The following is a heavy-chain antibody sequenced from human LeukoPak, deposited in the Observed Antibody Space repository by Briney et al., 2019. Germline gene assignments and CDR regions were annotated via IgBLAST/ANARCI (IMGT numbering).Heavy chain of an antibody. CDR2: INHSGST. V-gene: IGHV4-34*01. Sequence: SETLSLTCAVYGGSFSGYYWTWIRQPPGKGLEWIGEINHSGSTNYNPSLKSRVTISVDTSKSQFSLKLSSVTAADTAVYYCARGYGSGSYYHYWGLGTLVTVSS. CDR3: ARGYGSGSYYHY. J-gene: IGHJ4*02. D-gene: IGHD3-10*01. CDR1: GGSFSGYY.